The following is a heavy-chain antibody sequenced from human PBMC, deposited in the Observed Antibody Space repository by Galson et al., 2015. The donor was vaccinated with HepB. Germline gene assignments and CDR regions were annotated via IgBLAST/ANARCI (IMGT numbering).Heavy chain of an antibody. Sequence: PALVKPTQTLTLTCTLSGFSLSSTGMRVNWIRHPPGKALEWLARIDWNDDIFYSTSLTTRLTISQDASKNQVVLAMTNMDPVDTATYYCARMLGSTGYFDCWGPGTLVTVSS. D-gene: IGHD1-26*01. CDR2: IDWNDDI. CDR1: GFSLSSTGMR. V-gene: IGHV2-70*04. CDR3: ARMLGSTGYFDC. J-gene: IGHJ4*02.